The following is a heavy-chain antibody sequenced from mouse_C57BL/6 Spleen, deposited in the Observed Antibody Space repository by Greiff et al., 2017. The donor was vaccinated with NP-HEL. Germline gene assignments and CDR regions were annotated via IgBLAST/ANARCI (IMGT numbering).Heavy chain of an antibody. CDR1: GYSITSGYY. D-gene: IGHD2-4*01. Sequence: EVQLQESGPGLVKPSQSLSLTCSVTGYSITSGYYWNWIRQFPGNKLEWMGYISYDGSNNYNPSLKNRISITRDTSKNQFFLKLNSVTTEDTATYYCAREGYYDYDDYFDYWGQGTTLTVSS. J-gene: IGHJ2*01. CDR2: ISYDGSN. CDR3: AREGYYDYDDYFDY. V-gene: IGHV3-6*01.